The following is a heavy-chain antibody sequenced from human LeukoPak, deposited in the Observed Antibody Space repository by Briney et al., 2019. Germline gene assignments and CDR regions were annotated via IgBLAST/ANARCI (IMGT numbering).Heavy chain of an antibody. CDR3: ARDAFIAAAGTGSMDV. Sequence: GGSLRLSCAASGFTFSSYGMHWVRQAPGKGLEWVAVISYDGSNKYYADSVKGRFTISRDNSKNTLYLQMNSLRAEDTAVYYCARDAFIAAAGTGSMDVWGQGTTVTVSS. V-gene: IGHV3-30*03. CDR1: GFTFSSYG. J-gene: IGHJ6*02. CDR2: ISYDGSNK. D-gene: IGHD6-13*01.